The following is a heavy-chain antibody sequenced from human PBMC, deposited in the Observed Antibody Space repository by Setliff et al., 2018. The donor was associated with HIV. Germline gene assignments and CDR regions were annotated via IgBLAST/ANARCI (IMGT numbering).Heavy chain of an antibody. CDR2: INHSGST. V-gene: IGHV4-34*01. CDR1: GGSFSGYY. D-gene: IGHD5-12*01. J-gene: IGHJ6*03. Sequence: SETLPLTCAVYGGSFSGYYWSWIRQPPGKGLEWIGEINHSGSTNYNPSLKSRVTILGDTSKNQFSLKLSSVTAADTAVYNCARGSRKVATIRRYYYYMDVWGKGTTVTVSS. CDR3: ARGSRKVATIRRYYYYMDV.